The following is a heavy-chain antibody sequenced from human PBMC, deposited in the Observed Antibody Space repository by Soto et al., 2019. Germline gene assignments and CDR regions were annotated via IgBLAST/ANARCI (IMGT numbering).Heavy chain of an antibody. CDR2: ISGSDGST. CDR3: AKEYSSGWYYFDY. Sequence: EVQLLESGGGLVQPGGSLRLSCAASGFTFSSYAMSWVRQAPGKGLEWVSTISGSDGSTYYADSVKVRFTISRDNSKNTLDLQMNSLRSEDTAVYYCAKEYSSGWYYFDYWGQGTLVTVSS. CDR1: GFTFSSYA. D-gene: IGHD6-19*01. J-gene: IGHJ4*02. V-gene: IGHV3-23*01.